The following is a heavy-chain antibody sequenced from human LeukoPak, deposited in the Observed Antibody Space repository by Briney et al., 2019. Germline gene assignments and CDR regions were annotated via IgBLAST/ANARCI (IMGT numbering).Heavy chain of an antibody. CDR1: GFTFSDYY. Sequence: KPGGSLRLSCAASGFTFSDYYMSWIRQAPGKGLEWVSYISSSGSTIYYADSVKGRFSISRDNAKNSLYLQMNSLRAEDTAVYYCARDGLKDQWLRSPNFDYWGQGTLVTVSS. CDR3: ARDGLKDQWLRSPNFDY. CDR2: ISSSGSTI. J-gene: IGHJ4*02. D-gene: IGHD5-12*01. V-gene: IGHV3-11*01.